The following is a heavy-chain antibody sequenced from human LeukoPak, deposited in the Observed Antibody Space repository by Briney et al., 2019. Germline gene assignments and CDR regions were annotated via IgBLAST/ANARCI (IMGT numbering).Heavy chain of an antibody. J-gene: IGHJ4*02. D-gene: IGHD3-10*01. Sequence: GGSLRLSCAASGFTFSSYAMSWVRQAPGKGLEWVSAISGSGGSTYYADSVKGRFTISRDNSKNTLYLQMNSLRAEDTAVYYCAKDRRARNYYGSGSELDYWGQGTLVTVSS. V-gene: IGHV3-23*01. CDR1: GFTFSSYA. CDR2: ISGSGGST. CDR3: AKDRRARNYYGSGSELDY.